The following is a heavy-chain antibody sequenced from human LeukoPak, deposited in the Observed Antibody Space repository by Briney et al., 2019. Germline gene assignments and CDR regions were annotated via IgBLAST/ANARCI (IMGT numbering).Heavy chain of an antibody. J-gene: IGHJ1*01. Sequence: GGSLRLFCALSGFTFSTYPMLWVRHATEKGLEWVSTNSCSGGSTYYADSVRGRFNISRDNSQNTVHVQMNSLRVEDTGVYYCAKEMMRVDSRGPRESFQYWGQGTLVTASS. V-gene: IGHV3-23*01. CDR1: GFTFSTYP. CDR3: AKEMMRVDSRGPRESFQY. D-gene: IGHD3-22*01. CDR2: NSCSGGST.